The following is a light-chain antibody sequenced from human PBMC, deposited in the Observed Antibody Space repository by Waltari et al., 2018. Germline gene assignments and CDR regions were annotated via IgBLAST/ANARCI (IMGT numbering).Light chain of an antibody. CDR3: SSYAGSSKGV. V-gene: IGLV2-23*02. J-gene: IGLJ2*01. CDR1: SRDVGNYKR. CDR2: AVS. Sequence: QSALTQPASVSGSPGQSLTIPCTWTSRDVGNYKRVSWYQQHPGKAPKLMIYAVSKRPSGVSDRFSGSKSGDMASLTISGLQPEDEAEYFCSSYAGSSKGVFGGGTKVTVL.